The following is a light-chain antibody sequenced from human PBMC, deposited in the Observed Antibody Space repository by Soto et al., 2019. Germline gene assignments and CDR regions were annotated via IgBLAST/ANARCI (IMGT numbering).Light chain of an antibody. J-gene: IGLJ3*02. V-gene: IGLV2-14*01. Sequence: QSVLTQPASASGSPGQSITISCTGTSSDVGGYNYVSWYQQHPGKAPKLMIYEVSNRPSGVSNRFSGSKSGNTASLTISGLAAEDAAYYYCSSYTSSGTWVFGGGTKLTVL. CDR3: SSYTSSGTWV. CDR1: SSDVGGYNY. CDR2: EVS.